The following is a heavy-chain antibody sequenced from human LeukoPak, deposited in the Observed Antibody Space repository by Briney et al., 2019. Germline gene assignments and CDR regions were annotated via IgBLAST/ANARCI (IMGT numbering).Heavy chain of an antibody. CDR1: GFTFSSYE. CDR2: ISSSGSTI. CDR3: ARDLITMVRGASTYYQYYDMDV. D-gene: IGHD3-10*01. V-gene: IGHV3-48*03. Sequence: GGSLRLSCAASGFTFSSYEMNWVRQAPGEGLEWVSYISSSGSTIYYADSVKGRFTISRDNAKNSLYLQMNSLRAEDTAVYYCARDLITMVRGASTYYQYYDMDVWGQGTTVTVSS. J-gene: IGHJ6*02.